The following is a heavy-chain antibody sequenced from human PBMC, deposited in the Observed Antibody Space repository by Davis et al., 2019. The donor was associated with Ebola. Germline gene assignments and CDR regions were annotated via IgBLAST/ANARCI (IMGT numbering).Heavy chain of an antibody. Sequence: SETLSLTCAVYGGSFSGYYWSWIRQPPGKGLEWIGEINHSGSTNYNPSLKSRVTISVDTSKNQFSLKLSSVTAADTAVYYCARRDLVITYGMDVWGRGTTVTVSS. J-gene: IGHJ6*02. CDR1: GGSFSGYY. CDR2: INHSGST. V-gene: IGHV4-34*01. D-gene: IGHD3-3*01. CDR3: ARRDLVITYGMDV.